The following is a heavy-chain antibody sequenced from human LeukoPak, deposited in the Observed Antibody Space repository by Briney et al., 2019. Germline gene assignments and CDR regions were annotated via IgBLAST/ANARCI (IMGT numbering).Heavy chain of an antibody. J-gene: IGHJ4*02. Sequence: GASVKVPCKASGGTFSSYAISWVRQAPGQGLEWMGGIIPIFGTANYAQKFQGRVMITADESTSTAYMELSSLRSEDTVVYYCARESYCSSTSCPLKLWGQGTLVTASS. CDR2: IIPIFGTA. CDR1: GGTFSSYA. CDR3: ARESYCSSTSCPLKL. V-gene: IGHV1-69*13. D-gene: IGHD2-2*01.